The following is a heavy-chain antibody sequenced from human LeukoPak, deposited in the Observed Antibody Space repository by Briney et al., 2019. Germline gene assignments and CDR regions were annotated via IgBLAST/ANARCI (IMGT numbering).Heavy chain of an antibody. CDR3: AGGGAGGRAFDI. Sequence: SSTLSLTRALSGDSVSSNSAAWNWIRQSPSRGLEWLGKTYYRCKWYNDYAVSVKSRLTIKPDTSKNQFSLQLDSVTPEDTGVYYCAGGGAGGRAFDIWGEGALGSPS. CDR1: GDSVSSNSAA. V-gene: IGHV6-1*01. J-gene: IGHJ3*02. D-gene: IGHD2-15*01. CDR2: TYYRCKWYN.